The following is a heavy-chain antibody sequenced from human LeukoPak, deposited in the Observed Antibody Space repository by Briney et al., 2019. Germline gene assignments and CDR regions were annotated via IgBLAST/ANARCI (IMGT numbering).Heavy chain of an antibody. V-gene: IGHV4-59*08. CDR3: ASQTAVGASPY. J-gene: IGHJ4*02. Sequence: SETLSLTCSVFGGSISSYYWSWIRQPPGKGLEWIGYIHYSGSTNYNPSLKSRVTISVDTSKNQFSLKLSSVTAADTAVYYCASQTAVGASPYWGQGILVTVSP. CDR2: IHYSGST. D-gene: IGHD1-26*01. CDR1: GGSISSYY.